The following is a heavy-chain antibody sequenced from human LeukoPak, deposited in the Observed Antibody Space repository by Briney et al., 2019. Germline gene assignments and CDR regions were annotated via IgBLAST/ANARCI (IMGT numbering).Heavy chain of an antibody. CDR1: GFIFSDYF. V-gene: IGHV3-11*06. CDR2: ISGSSSYT. J-gene: IGHJ4*02. CDR3: ARGDYGTYGYFDY. Sequence: PGGSLRLSCAASGFIFSDYFMSWIRQAPGKGLEWVSHISGSSSYTNSADSVKGRFTISRDNAKNSLYLQMNSLRAEDTAVYYCARGDYGTYGYFDYWGQGTLVTVSS. D-gene: IGHD3-10*01.